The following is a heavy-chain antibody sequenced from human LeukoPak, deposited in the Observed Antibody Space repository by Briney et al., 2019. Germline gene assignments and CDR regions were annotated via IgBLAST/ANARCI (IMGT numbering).Heavy chain of an antibody. CDR2: ISSSGSTI. Sequence: PGGSLRLSCAASGFTFSDYYMSWVRQAPGKGLEWVSYISSSGSTIYYADSVKGRLTISRDNAKNSLYLQMNSLRAEDTALYYCAKDPRDGYNSPYFDYWGQGTLVTVSS. CDR1: GFTFSDYY. CDR3: AKDPRDGYNSPYFDY. V-gene: IGHV3-11*04. D-gene: IGHD5-24*01. J-gene: IGHJ4*02.